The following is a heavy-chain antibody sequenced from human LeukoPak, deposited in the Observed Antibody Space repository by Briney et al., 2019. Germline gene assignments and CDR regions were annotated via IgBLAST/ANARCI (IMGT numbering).Heavy chain of an antibody. D-gene: IGHD1-26*01. Sequence: PSETLSLTCTVSGGSISSSSYYWGWIRQPPGKGLEWIGSIYYSGSTNYNPSLKSRVTISVDTSKNQFSLKLSSVTAADTAVYYCARSIVGATRPMDYYYYMDVWGKGTTVTISS. V-gene: IGHV4-39*07. CDR3: ARSIVGATRPMDYYYYMDV. J-gene: IGHJ6*03. CDR1: GGSISSSSYY. CDR2: IYYSGST.